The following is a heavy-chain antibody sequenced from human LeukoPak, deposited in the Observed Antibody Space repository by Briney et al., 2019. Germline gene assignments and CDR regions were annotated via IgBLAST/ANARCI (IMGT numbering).Heavy chain of an antibody. V-gene: IGHV3-33*01. CDR1: GFTFSSYG. J-gene: IGHJ6*02. D-gene: IGHD6-13*01. CDR3: ARVAAAGHSYYYYGMDV. Sequence: PGRSLRLSCAASGFTFSSYGMHWVRQAPGKGLEWVAVIWYDGSNKYYADSVKGRFTISRDNSNNTLYLQMTSLRAEDTAVYYCARVAAAGHSYYYYGMDVWGQGTTVTVSS. CDR2: IWYDGSNK.